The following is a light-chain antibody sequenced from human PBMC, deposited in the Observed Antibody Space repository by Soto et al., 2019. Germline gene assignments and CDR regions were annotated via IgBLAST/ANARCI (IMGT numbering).Light chain of an antibody. J-gene: IGLJ2*01. V-gene: IGLV1-44*01. Sequence: QSVLTQPHSASGTPGQRVTISCSGSSSNIGSNTVNWYQQLPGTAPKLLIYSNNQRPSGVPDRFSGSKSGTSASLAISGLQSEDEADYYCAAWDDSLTVVFGGGTKLTVL. CDR1: SSNIGSNT. CDR3: AAWDDSLTVV. CDR2: SNN.